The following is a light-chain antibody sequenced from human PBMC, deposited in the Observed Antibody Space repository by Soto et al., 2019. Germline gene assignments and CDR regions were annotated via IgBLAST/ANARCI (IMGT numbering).Light chain of an antibody. Sequence: QSALTQPASVSGSPGQSITISCTGTSSDVGGYNYVSLYQQHPGKAPKLMIYDVSNRPSGVSNRFSGSKSGNTASLTISGLQAEDEADYYCSSYTSSSTLVFGTGTKLTVL. J-gene: IGLJ1*01. CDR1: SSDVGGYNY. V-gene: IGLV2-14*01. CDR3: SSYTSSSTLV. CDR2: DVS.